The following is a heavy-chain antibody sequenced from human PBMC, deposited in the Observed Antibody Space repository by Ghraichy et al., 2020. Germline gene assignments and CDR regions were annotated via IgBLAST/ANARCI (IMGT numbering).Heavy chain of an antibody. J-gene: IGHJ4*02. CDR3: ARQSTQQLFDS. D-gene: IGHD6-13*01. CDR1: GGSISSSDYY. CDR2: INYSGTT. V-gene: IGHV4-39*01. Sequence: SETLSLTCTVSGGSISSSDYYWGWIRQPPGKGLAWIGSINYSGTTSYNPSLKSRVTISVDTSKNQFSLKLTSVTAADTAVYYCARQSTQQLFDSWGQGTLVTVSS.